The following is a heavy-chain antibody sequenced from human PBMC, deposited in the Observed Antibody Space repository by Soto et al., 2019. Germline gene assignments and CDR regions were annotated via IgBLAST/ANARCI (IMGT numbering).Heavy chain of an antibody. D-gene: IGHD3-3*01. V-gene: IGHV1-2*04. CDR3: ARDRGSLFGVVPNEYYMDV. J-gene: IGHJ6*03. Sequence: QVQLVQSGAEVKKPGASVKVSCKASGYTFTGYYMHWVRQAPGQGLEWMGWINPNSGGTNYAQKFQGWVTMTRDTSISTAYMELSRLRSDDTAVYYCARDRGSLFGVVPNEYYMDVWGKGTTVTVSS. CDR2: INPNSGGT. CDR1: GYTFTGYY.